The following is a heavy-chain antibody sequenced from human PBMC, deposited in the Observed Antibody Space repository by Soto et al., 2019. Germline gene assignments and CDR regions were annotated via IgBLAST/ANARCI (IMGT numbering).Heavy chain of an antibody. CDR1: GYSFTSYW. CDR2: IYPGDSDT. D-gene: IGHD5-18*01. J-gene: IGHJ6*02. V-gene: IGHV5-51*01. Sequence: KVSCKGSGYSFTSYWIGWVRQMPGKGLEWMGIIYPGDSDTRYSPSFQGQVTISADKSISTAYLQWSSLKASDTAMYYCARLNSYGYSVPYYYYYGMDVWGQGTTVTVSS. CDR3: ARLNSYGYSVPYYYYYGMDV.